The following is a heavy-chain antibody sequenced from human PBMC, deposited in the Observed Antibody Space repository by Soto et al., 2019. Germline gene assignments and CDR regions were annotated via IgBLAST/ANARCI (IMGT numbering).Heavy chain of an antibody. CDR1: GFTFGSYG. J-gene: IGHJ4*02. CDR3: AKEDGSGSYYPPPSSKIGFEY. V-gene: IGHV3-30*18. CDR2: ISYDGSNK. D-gene: IGHD3-10*01. Sequence: GGSLRLSCAASGFTFGSYGMHWVRQAPGKGLEWVAVISYDGSNKYYADSVKGRFTISRDNSKNTLYLQMNSLRAEDTAVYYCAKEDGSGSYYPPPSSKIGFEYWGQGTLVTVSS.